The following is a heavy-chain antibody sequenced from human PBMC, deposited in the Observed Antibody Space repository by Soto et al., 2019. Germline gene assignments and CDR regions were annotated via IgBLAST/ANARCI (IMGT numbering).Heavy chain of an antibody. CDR2: IYYSGRI. CDR3: TRDPGHDSRGYFADY. J-gene: IGHJ4*02. CDR1: GASVSSGSDY. D-gene: IGHD3-22*01. V-gene: IGHV4-61*01. Sequence: QVQLQEPGPGLVKPSETLSLTCTVSGASVSSGSDYWSWIRQPPGKGLEWIGYIYYSGRINYNPSLKRRVTISEDTSKNQFSLKLSSVTAADTAVYYCTRDPGHDSRGYFADYWGQGTLVTVSS.